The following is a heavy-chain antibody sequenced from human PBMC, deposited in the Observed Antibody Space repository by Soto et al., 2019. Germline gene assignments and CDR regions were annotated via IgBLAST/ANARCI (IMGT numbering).Heavy chain of an antibody. CDR3: ARAGSIDDAFDI. CDR1: GYTFNRYG. D-gene: IGHD6-6*01. Sequence: QVQLVQSGTEVKKPGASVKVSCKASGYTFNRYGISWVRQAPGKGLEWMAWISTYNDKTNYTQKFQGRVIMTTDTSTTTTYMELRSLRSDVTAVYYCARAGSIDDAFDIWGQGTRVTVSS. J-gene: IGHJ3*02. V-gene: IGHV1-18*01. CDR2: ISTYNDKT.